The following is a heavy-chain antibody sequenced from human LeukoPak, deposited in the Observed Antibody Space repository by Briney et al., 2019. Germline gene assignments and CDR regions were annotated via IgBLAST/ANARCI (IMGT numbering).Heavy chain of an antibody. J-gene: IGHJ6*03. V-gene: IGHV4-34*01. CDR1: GGSFSGYY. D-gene: IGHD6-19*01. CDR2: INHSGST. CDR3: ASVRSSGPYYYYYYMDV. Sequence: PSETLSLTCAVYGGSFSGYYWSWIRQPPGKGLEWIGEINHSGSTNYNPSLKSRVTISVDTSKNQFSLKLSSVTAADTAVYYCASVRSSGPYYYYYYMDVWGKGTTVTVSS.